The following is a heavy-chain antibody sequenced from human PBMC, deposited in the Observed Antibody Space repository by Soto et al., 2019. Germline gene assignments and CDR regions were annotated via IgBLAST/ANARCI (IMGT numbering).Heavy chain of an antibody. D-gene: IGHD3-10*01. CDR2: IYYSGST. CDR1: GGSISSGAYY. Sequence: SETLSLTCTVSGGSISSGAYYWSWIRQHPGKGLEWIGYIYYSGSTYYNPSLTSRVTISIDTSKNQFSLKLSSVTAADTAVYYWAGFPYGGGDWFDPWGQGTLVTVSS. CDR3: AGFPYGGGDWFDP. V-gene: IGHV4-31*03. J-gene: IGHJ5*02.